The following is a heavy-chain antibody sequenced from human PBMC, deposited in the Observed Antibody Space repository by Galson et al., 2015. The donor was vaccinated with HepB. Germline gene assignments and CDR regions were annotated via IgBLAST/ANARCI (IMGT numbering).Heavy chain of an antibody. V-gene: IGHV2-5*02. D-gene: IGHD3-3*01. Sequence: PALVKPTQTLTLTCSCSGFSVSGSGVGVGWIRQPPGKALEWLALIYWDDDKRINPSLKSRLTITKDTSKNQVALTMTNMDPVDTATYYCAHRRGFWFDYWGQGALVTVSS. J-gene: IGHJ4*02. CDR1: GFSVSGSGVG. CDR2: IYWDDDK. CDR3: AHRRGFWFDY.